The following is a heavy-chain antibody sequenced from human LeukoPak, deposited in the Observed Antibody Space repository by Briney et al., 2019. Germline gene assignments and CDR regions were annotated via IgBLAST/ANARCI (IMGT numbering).Heavy chain of an antibody. CDR1: GFTFSSYA. J-gene: IGHJ3*02. D-gene: IGHD5-24*01. CDR3: AREREMGRGAFDI. CDR2: ISYDENNK. Sequence: RRSLRLSCAASGFTFSSYAMHWVRQAPGKGLEWVAVISYDENNKYYADSVKGRFTISRDNSKNTLYVQMNSLRAEDTAVYYCAREREMGRGAFDIWGQGTMVTVSS. V-gene: IGHV3-30*04.